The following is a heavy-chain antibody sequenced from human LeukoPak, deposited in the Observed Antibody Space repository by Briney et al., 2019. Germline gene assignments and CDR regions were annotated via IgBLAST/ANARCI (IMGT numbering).Heavy chain of an antibody. Sequence: PSETLSLTCTVSGGSISSYYWSWMRQPPGKGLEWIGYIYYSGRTSYNPSLKSRVTISVDTSKNHFSLTLSSVTAADTAVYYCARGQKYRNGYTVTELGSGYFDYWGQGTLVTVSS. J-gene: IGHJ4*02. D-gene: IGHD5-18*01. CDR3: ARGQKYRNGYTVTELGSGYFDY. V-gene: IGHV4-59*01. CDR2: IYYSGRT. CDR1: GGSISSYY.